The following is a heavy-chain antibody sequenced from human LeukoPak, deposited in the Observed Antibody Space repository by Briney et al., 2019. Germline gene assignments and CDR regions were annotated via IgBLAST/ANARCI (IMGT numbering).Heavy chain of an antibody. CDR2: IHYSGST. D-gene: IGHD6-19*01. CDR1: GGSISSYY. V-gene: IGHV4-59*12. Sequence: NPSETLSLTCTVSGGSISSYYWSWIRQPPGKGLEWIGYIHYSGSTNYNPSLKSRVTISVDMSKNQFPLKLSSVTAADTAVYYCARVSSGWYLGAFDIWGQGTMVTVSS. CDR3: ARVSSGWYLGAFDI. J-gene: IGHJ3*02.